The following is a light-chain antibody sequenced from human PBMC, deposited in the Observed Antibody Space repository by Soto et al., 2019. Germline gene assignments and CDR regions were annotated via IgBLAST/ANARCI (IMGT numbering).Light chain of an antibody. CDR3: GSYAGSSPMV. V-gene: IGLV2-23*02. J-gene: IGLJ2*01. CDR1: SSDVGSYNL. Sequence: QSVLTQPASVSGSPGQSITISCTGTSSDVGSYNLVSWYQQHPGKAPKLMIYEVSKRPSGVSNRFSGSKSGNTASLTISGLQAEDGADYYAGSYAGSSPMVFGGGTKLTVL. CDR2: EVS.